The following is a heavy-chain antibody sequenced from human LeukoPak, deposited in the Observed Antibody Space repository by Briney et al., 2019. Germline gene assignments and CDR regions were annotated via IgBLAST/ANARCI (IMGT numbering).Heavy chain of an antibody. CDR2: ISSSGSTI. Sequence: GGSLRLSCAASGFTFSSYSMNWVRQAPGKGLVSVSYISSSGSTIYYADSVKGRFTISRDNAKNSLCLQINSLRTEDTAVYYCARDHSSGWDYFDHWGQGTLVTVSS. CDR3: ARDHSSGWDYFDH. CDR1: GFTFSSYS. J-gene: IGHJ4*02. V-gene: IGHV3-48*01. D-gene: IGHD6-19*01.